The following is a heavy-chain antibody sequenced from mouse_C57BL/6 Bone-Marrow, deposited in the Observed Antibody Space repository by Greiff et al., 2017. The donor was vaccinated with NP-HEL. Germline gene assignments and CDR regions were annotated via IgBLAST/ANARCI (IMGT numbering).Heavy chain of an antibody. CDR2: IDPNSGGT. CDR3: ARRVIYYYGSSYLFDY. Sequence: QVQLQQSGAELVKPGASVKLSCEASGYTFTSYWMHWVKQRPGRGLEWIGRIDPNSGGTKYNEKFKSKATLTVDKPSSTAYMQLSSLTSEDSAVYYCARRVIYYYGSSYLFDYWGQGTTLTVSS. J-gene: IGHJ2*01. CDR1: GYTFTSYW. V-gene: IGHV1-72*01. D-gene: IGHD1-1*01.